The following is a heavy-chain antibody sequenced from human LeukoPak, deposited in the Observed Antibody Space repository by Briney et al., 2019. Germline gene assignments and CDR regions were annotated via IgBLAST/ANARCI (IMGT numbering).Heavy chain of an antibody. V-gene: IGHV1-46*01. J-gene: IGHJ4*02. Sequence: ASVKVSCKASGCTFTSYYMHWVRQAPGQGLEWMGIINPSGGSTSYAQKFQGRVTMTRDTSTSTVYMELSSLRSEDTAVYYCARADTAMDPFDYWGQGTLVTVSS. CDR1: GCTFTSYY. CDR2: INPSGGST. CDR3: ARADTAMDPFDY. D-gene: IGHD5-18*01.